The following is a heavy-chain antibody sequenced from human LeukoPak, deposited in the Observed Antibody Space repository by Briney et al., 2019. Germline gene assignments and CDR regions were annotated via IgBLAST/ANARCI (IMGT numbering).Heavy chain of an antibody. CDR2: IYYSGST. D-gene: IGHD5-12*01. CDR1: GGSISSSSYY. Sequence: PSETLSLTCTVSGGSISSSSYYWGWIRQPPGKGLEWIGSIYYSGSTYYNPSLKSRVTISVDTSKNQFSLKLSSVTAADTAVYYCASEYSGYSGTFDYWGQGTLVTVSS. J-gene: IGHJ4*02. V-gene: IGHV4-39*07. CDR3: ASEYSGYSGTFDY.